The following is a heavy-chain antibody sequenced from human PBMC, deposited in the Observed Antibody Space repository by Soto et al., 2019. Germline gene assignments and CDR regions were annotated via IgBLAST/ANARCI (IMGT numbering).Heavy chain of an antibody. V-gene: IGHV1-69*12. CDR2: IIPIFGTA. CDR3: ARDRPTGYGGTPDY. Sequence: QVQLVQSGAEVKKPGSSVKVSCKASGGTFSSYAISWVRQAPGQGLEWMGGIIPIFGTANYAQKFQGRVTXXAXEXXSTAYMELSSLRSEDTAVYYCARDRPTGYGGTPDYWGQGTLVTVSS. CDR1: GGTFSSYA. D-gene: IGHD4-17*01. J-gene: IGHJ4*02.